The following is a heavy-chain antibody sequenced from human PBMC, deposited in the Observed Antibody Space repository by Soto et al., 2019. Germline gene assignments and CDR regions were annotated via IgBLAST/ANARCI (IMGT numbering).Heavy chain of an antibody. CDR1: GGTFISYA. CDR3: ARDTMRMVRGVEEYYYYGMDV. V-gene: IGHV1-69*01. Sequence: SVKVSCKASGGTFISYAIIWVRQAPGQGLEWMGGIIPIFGTANYAQKFQGRVTITADESTSTAYMELSSLRSEDTAVYYCARDTMRMVRGVEEYYYYGMDVWGQGTTVTVSS. J-gene: IGHJ6*02. D-gene: IGHD3-10*01. CDR2: IIPIFGTA.